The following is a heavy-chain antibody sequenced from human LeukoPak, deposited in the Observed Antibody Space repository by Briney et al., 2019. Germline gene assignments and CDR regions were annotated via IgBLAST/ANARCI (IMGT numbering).Heavy chain of an antibody. J-gene: IGHJ4*02. CDR2: ISYDGSNK. V-gene: IGHV3-30-3*01. D-gene: IGHD2-2*01. CDR1: GFTFSSYA. CDR3: AKGSSTYYFDY. Sequence: GSLRLSCAASGFTFSSYAMHWVRQAPGKGLEWVAVISYDGSNKYYADSVKGRFTISRDNSKNTLYLQMNSLRAEDTAVYYCAKGSSTYYFDYWGQGTLVTVSS.